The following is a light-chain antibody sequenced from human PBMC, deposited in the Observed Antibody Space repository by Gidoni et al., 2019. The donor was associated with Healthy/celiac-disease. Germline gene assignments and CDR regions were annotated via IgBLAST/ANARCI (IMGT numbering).Light chain of an antibody. CDR3: MQALQTPGT. CDR1: QSLLHSNGYNY. V-gene: IGKV2-28*01. CDR2: LGS. J-gene: IGKJ3*01. Sequence: DIVMTKSPLSLPVTPGEPASISCRSSQSLLHSNGYNYLDWYLQKPGQSPQLLIYLGSNRASGVPDRFSGSGSGTDFTRKISRVEAEDVGVYYCMQALQTPGTFGPGTKVDIK.